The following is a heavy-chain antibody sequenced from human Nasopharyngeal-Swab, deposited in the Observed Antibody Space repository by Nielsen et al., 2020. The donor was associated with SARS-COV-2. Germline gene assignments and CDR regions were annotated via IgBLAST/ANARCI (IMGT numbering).Heavy chain of an antibody. CDR1: GYTFTGYY. Sequence: ASVKVSCKASGYTFTGYYMHWVRQAPGQGLEWMGWMNPNSGNTGYAQKFQGRVTMTRNTSISTAYMELSSLRSEDTAVYYCARASLLWFGELNYWGQGTLVTVSS. D-gene: IGHD3-10*01. V-gene: IGHV1-8*02. J-gene: IGHJ4*02. CDR2: MNPNSGNT. CDR3: ARASLLWFGELNY.